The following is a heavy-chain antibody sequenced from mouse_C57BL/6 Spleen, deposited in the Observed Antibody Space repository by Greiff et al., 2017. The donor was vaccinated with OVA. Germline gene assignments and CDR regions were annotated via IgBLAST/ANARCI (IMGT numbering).Heavy chain of an antibody. D-gene: IGHD1-1*02. J-gene: IGHJ2*01. CDR1: GFTFSDYG. CDR3: ARGLLYFDY. Sequence: EVKLVESGGGLVKPGGSLKLSCAASGFTFSDYGMHWVRQAPEKGLEWVAYISSGSSTIYYADTVTGRFTISRDNAKNTLFLQMTSLRSDVTAMYYCARGLLYFDYWGQGTTLTVSS. CDR2: ISSGSSTI. V-gene: IGHV5-17*01.